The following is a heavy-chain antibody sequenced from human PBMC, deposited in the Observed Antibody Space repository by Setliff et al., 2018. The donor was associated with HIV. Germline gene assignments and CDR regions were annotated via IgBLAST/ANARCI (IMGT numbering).Heavy chain of an antibody. Sequence: PSETLSLTCTVSGDSITNDYWTWIRQPPGKGLEWVGYIYNGGITGYNPSLKSRVTISADASKNQFSLKLKSVTAADTAVYFCARHSPSDSWGQGTLVTVSS. J-gene: IGHJ5*01. CDR3: ARHSPSDS. CDR2: IYNGGIT. V-gene: IGHV4-59*08. CDR1: GDSITNDY.